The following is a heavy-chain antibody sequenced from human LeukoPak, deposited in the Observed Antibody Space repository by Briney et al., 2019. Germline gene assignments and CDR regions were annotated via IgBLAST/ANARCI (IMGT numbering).Heavy chain of an antibody. CDR1: GYTFTAYH. CDR2: IYPPTGGT. J-gene: IGHJ4*02. V-gene: IGHV1-2*02. D-gene: IGHD3-16*01. Sequence: ASVKVSCKTSGYTFTAYHVHWVRQAPGQGLEFMGWIYPPTGGTVLAEKFQGRVIMTRDTSITTAYMELSGLNFDDTAVCYCVRENWYYDHWGQGTLVTVSS. CDR3: VRENWYYDH.